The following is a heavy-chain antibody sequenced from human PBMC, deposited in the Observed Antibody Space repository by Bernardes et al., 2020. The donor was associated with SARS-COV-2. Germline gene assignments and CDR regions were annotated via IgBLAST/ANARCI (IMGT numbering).Heavy chain of an antibody. J-gene: IGHJ4*02. D-gene: IGHD3-10*01. CDR1: GYTFRRNG. Sequence: GGSLRLSCTASGYTFRRNGMHWVRQAPGKGLEWVAAISDEGSGKYYADCVKGRFTISRDNAKSTLFLQMNGLRAEDTAVYYCARWDGSGTKYLDYWGQGTLVTVSS. CDR3: ARWDGSGTKYLDY. CDR2: ISDEGSGK. V-gene: IGHV3-33*01.